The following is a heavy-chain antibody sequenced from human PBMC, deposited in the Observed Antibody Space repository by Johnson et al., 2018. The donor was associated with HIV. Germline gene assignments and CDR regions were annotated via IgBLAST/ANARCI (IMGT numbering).Heavy chain of an antibody. V-gene: IGHV3-33*01. CDR2: IWYDGRNK. CDR1: GFTFSSYG. D-gene: IGHD1-1*01. CDR3: ASRYTVDAFDI. Sequence: QEKLVESGGGVVQPGRSLRLSCAASGFTFSSYGMHWVRQAPGKGLEWVAVIWYDGRNKYYADSVKGRFTNSSNNSKNTLYLQMNSLRAEDTAVYYCASRYTVDAFDIWGQGTMVTVSS. J-gene: IGHJ3*02.